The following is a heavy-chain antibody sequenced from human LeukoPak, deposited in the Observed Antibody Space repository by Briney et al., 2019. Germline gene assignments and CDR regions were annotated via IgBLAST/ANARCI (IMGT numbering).Heavy chain of an antibody. V-gene: IGHV3-74*01. CDR2: INGDGSST. CDR3: ARDLGQYYDTSDNWFDP. Sequence: PGGSLRLSCAASGFTFNSHWMHWVRQAPGKGLVWVSRINGDGSSTTYADSVRGRFTISRDDAKNTLYLEMNSLRAEDTAVYYCARDLGQYYDTSDNWFDPWGQGTLVTVSS. CDR1: GFTFNSHW. J-gene: IGHJ5*02. D-gene: IGHD3-22*01.